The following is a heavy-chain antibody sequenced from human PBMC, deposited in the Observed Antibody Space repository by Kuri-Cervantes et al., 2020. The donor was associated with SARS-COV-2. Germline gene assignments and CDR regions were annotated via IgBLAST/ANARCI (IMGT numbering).Heavy chain of an antibody. V-gene: IGHV4-34*01. Sequence: GSLRLSCAASGFTFSSYSMNWVRQAPGKGLEWIGEINHSGSTNYNPSLKSRVTISVDTSKNQFSLKLSSVTAADTAVYYCASASGYDFPLYYWGQGTLVTVSS. CDR2: INHSGST. J-gene: IGHJ4*02. D-gene: IGHD5-12*01. CDR3: ASASGYDFPLYY. CDR1: GFTFSSYS.